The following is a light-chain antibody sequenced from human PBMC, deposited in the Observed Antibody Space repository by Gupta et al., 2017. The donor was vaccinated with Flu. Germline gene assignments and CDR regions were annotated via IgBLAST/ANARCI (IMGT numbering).Light chain of an antibody. CDR3: QHCSDWLT. J-gene: IGKJ5*01. CDR2: NTS. Sequence: IVLTQSPATLSLSPGERATLSCRDSQSVSSYLDWYQQKPGQAPRLLIYNTSNRALRIPDRFSRSRSLTHFTRTSSSLEITDFPVYSAQHCSDWLTFGQGTRLEI. CDR1: QSVSSY. V-gene: IGKV3-11*01.